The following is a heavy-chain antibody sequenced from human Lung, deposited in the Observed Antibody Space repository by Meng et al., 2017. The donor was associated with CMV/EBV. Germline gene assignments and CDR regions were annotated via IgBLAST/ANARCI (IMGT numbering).Heavy chain of an antibody. D-gene: IGHD3-22*01. CDR1: GFTFSGSA. V-gene: IGHV3-73*01. CDR3: TSLTMIDAFDI. J-gene: IGHJ3*02. Sequence: ESXKISXAASGFTFSGSAMHWVRQASGKGLEWVGSIRSKANRYATAYIESVKGRFTISRDDSRKTAYLQMSSLTTEDSAVYYCTSLTMIDAFDIWGQGTMVTVSS. CDR2: IRSKANRYAT.